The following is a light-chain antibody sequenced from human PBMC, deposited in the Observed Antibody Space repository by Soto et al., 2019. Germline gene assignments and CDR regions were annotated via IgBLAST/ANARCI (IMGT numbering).Light chain of an antibody. CDR3: ATWDDSLNGPV. Sequence: QSVLTQPPSASGTPGQRVTISCSGSNSNVGSNTVNWYQHLPGTAPKLLIYSTDQRPSGVPDRFSGSKSDTSASLAISGLQSEDEADYYCATWDDSLNGPVFGGGTKVTVL. CDR1: NSNVGSNT. V-gene: IGLV1-44*01. CDR2: STD. J-gene: IGLJ3*02.